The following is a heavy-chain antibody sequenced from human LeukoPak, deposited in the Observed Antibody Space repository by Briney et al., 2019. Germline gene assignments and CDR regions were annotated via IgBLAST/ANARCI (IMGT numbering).Heavy chain of an antibody. CDR1: GFTFSSYW. V-gene: IGHV3-74*01. CDR2: INTDGSST. D-gene: IGHD3-22*01. J-gene: IGHJ4*02. CDR3: ASHPEYYYDSSGYSSDY. Sequence: GGSLRLSCAASGFTFSSYWMHWVRQAPGKGLVWVSRINTDGSSTSYADSVKGRFTISRDNAKNSLYLQMNSLRAEDTAVYYCASHPEYYYDSSGYSSDYWGQGTLVTVSS.